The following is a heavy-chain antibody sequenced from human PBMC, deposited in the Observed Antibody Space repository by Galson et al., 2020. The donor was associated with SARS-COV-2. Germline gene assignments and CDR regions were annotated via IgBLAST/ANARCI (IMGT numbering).Heavy chain of an antibody. CDR1: GGSISSSSYY. D-gene: IGHD6-13*01. CDR2: IYYRGST. Sequence: SETLSLTCTVSGGSISSSSYYWGWIRQPPEKGLEWIGRIYYRGSTYYNPSLKSRVTISVDTSKNQFSLMLTSVTAADTAVYYCARRGDIAVAYRRGWLDPWGQGTLVIVSS. CDR3: ARRGDIAVAYRRGWLDP. V-gene: IGHV4-39*01. J-gene: IGHJ5*02.